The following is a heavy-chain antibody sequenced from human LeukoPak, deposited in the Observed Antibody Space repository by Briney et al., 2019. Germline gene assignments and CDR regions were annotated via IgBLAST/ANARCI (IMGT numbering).Heavy chain of an antibody. D-gene: IGHD2-2*01. CDR2: IYHSGST. J-gene: IGHJ3*02. CDR3: ARGRTGHIVVGEYAFDI. V-gene: IGHV4-38-2*02. Sequence: SETLSLTCTVSGYSISSGYYWGWIRQPPGKGLEWIGYIYHSGSTYYNPSLKSRVTISVDRSKNQFSLKLSSVTAADTAVYYCARGRTGHIVVGEYAFDIWGQGTMVTVSS. CDR1: GYSISSGYY.